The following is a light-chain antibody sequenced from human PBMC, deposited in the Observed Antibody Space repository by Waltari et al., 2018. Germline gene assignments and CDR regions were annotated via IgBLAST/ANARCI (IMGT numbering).Light chain of an antibody. Sequence: IQLTQSPSSMSASVGARVSITCQASQDIRNYLSWYHQKPGKAPKLLIYDAFNLQTGVPSRFSGSASGTDFTFTISSLQPEDIATYYCQQYKDLPRTFGQGTKVEVK. CDR1: QDIRNY. CDR3: QQYKDLPRT. CDR2: DAF. J-gene: IGKJ1*01. V-gene: IGKV1-33*01.